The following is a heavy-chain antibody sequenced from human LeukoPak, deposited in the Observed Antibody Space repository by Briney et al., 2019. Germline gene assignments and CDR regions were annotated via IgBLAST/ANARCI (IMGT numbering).Heavy chain of an antibody. J-gene: IGHJ6*02. CDR1: GYTFNSYD. CDR3: ASWGVSGYSYYYYGMDV. CDR2: MNPNSGNT. Sequence: ASVKVSCKASGYTFNSYDINWVRQATGQGLEWMGWMNPNSGNTGYAQKFQGRVTMTRNTSISTAYMELSSLRSEDTAVYYCASWGVSGYSYYYYGMDVWGQGTTVTVSS. D-gene: IGHD5-18*01. V-gene: IGHV1-8*01.